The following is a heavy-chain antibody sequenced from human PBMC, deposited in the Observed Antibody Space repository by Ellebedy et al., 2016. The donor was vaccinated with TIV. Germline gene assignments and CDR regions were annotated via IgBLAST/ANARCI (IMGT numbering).Heavy chain of an antibody. CDR2: IVVGSGNT. CDR3: AAVRRDTAMVDPDALYYYYGMDV. Sequence: AASVKVSCKASGFTFTSSAMQWVRQARGQRLEWIGWIVVGSGNTNYAQKFQERVTITRDMSTSTAYMELSSLRSEDTAVYYCAAVRRDTAMVDPDALYYYYGMDVWGQGTTVTVSS. CDR1: GFTFTSSA. J-gene: IGHJ6*02. V-gene: IGHV1-58*02. D-gene: IGHD5-18*01.